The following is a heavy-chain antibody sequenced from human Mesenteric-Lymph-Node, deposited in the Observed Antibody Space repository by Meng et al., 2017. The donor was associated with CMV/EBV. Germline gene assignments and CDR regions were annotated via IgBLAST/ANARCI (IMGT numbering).Heavy chain of an antibody. J-gene: IGHJ5*02. D-gene: IGHD2-2*02. CDR1: GGSISSGDYY. CDR2: IFYNGNT. V-gene: IGHV4-30-4*08. CDR3: ARQPAAIGRHLFDP. Sequence: LRLSYTVSGGSISSGDYYWSWIRQPPGKGLEWIGYIFYNGNTYYNASLKSRLTISVDTSKNQFSLKLSSVTAADTAVYFCARQPAAIGRHLFDPWGRGTLVTVSS.